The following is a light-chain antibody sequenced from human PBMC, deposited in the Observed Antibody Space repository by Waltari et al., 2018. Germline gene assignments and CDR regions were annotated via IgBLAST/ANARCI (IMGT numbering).Light chain of an antibody. CDR3: HSTDSSGNHRV. CDR1: ALQKKN. Sequence: SYELTQPPSVSVSPGQTARITCPGDALQKKNGYWYQQKSGQAPVLVIYEDKKRPSGIPERFSASTSGTMTTLTISGAQVEDEGDYYCHSTDSSGNHRVFGGGTKLTVL. J-gene: IGLJ2*01. CDR2: EDK. V-gene: IGLV3-10*01.